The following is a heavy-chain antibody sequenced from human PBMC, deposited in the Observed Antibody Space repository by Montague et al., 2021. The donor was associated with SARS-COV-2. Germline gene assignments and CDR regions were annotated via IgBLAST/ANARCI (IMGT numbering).Heavy chain of an antibody. CDR3: ATRTRYPQNDFGF. D-gene: IGHD2-15*01. J-gene: IGHJ4*02. Sequence: SETLSLTCTVSGDSIRSSDYSWGWVRQPPGKGLEWIGNIYNGGTTSYNPSLKSRVTIFVDTSKNQFSLKLSSVTAADTAVYYCATRTRYPQNDFGFWGQGTLVTVSS. CDR1: GDSIRSSDYS. CDR2: IYNGGTT. V-gene: IGHV4-39*01.